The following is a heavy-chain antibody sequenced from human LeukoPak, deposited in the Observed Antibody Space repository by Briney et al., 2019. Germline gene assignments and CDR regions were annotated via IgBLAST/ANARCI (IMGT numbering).Heavy chain of an antibody. V-gene: IGHV4-4*07. J-gene: IGHJ4*02. Sequence: KASETLSLTCTVSGGSTINYFRSWIRQPAGKGLEWIGHIYSSGTTHYNPSLNNRVTISLDASTSQFSLHLNSVTAAGTAVYFCARVEGSGSGAYTLDYWCQGILVTVSS. CDR2: IYSSGTT. CDR3: ARVEGSGSGAYTLDY. D-gene: IGHD3-10*01. CDR1: GGSTINYF.